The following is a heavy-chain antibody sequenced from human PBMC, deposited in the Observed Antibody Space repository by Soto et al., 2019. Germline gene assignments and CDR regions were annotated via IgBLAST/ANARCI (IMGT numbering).Heavy chain of an antibody. D-gene: IGHD6-6*01. CDR2: IMPIIGTA. J-gene: IGHJ4*02. V-gene: IGHV1-69*01. Sequence: QVQLVQSGAEVKKPGSSVKVSCKASGGTFSSYAINWVRQLPGQGLEWMGGIMPIIGTANYAQMFQGRVTITAEESTSTAYMELSSLRSEDTAVYYCARGGYSSSYRLDYWGQGTLVTVSS. CDR1: GGTFSSYA. CDR3: ARGGYSSSYRLDY.